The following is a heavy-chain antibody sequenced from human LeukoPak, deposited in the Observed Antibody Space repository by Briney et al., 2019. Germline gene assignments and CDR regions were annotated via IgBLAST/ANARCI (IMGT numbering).Heavy chain of an antibody. CDR1: GFTFSSYS. CDR3: ARVARFLEWLTNYYYYMDV. CDR2: ISSSSSYI. D-gene: IGHD3-3*01. V-gene: IGHV3-21*01. Sequence: GGSLRLSCAASGFTFSSYSMNWVRQAPGKGLEWVSSISSSSSYIYYADSVKGRFTISRDNAKNSLYLQMNSLRAEDTAVYYCARVARFLEWLTNYYYYMDVWGKGTTVTVSS. J-gene: IGHJ6*03.